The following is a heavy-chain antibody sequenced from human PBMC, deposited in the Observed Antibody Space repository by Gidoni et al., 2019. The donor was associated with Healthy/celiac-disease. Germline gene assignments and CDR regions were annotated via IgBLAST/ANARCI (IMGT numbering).Heavy chain of an antibody. J-gene: IGHJ4*02. CDR2: ISYDGSNK. Sequence: QVQLVESGGGVVQPGRSLRLSCAASGFTFSSYGMHWVRQAPGKGLEWVAVISYDGSNKYYADSVKGRFTISRDNSKNTLYLQMNSLRAEDTAVYYCAKGLNLLWFGELQFDYWGQGTLVTVSS. CDR1: GFTFSSYG. V-gene: IGHV3-30*18. D-gene: IGHD3-10*01. CDR3: AKGLNLLWFGELQFDY.